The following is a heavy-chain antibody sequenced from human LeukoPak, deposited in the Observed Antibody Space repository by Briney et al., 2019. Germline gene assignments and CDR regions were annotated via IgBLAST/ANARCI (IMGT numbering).Heavy chain of an antibody. D-gene: IGHD3-16*01. CDR2: IYYSGSN. J-gene: IGHJ4*02. CDR1: GGSISSYY. CDR3: ATGGNGDYFDY. Sequence: SETLSLTCTVSGGSISSYYWSWIRQPPGKGLEWIGYIYYSGSNNYNPSLKSRVTISVDTSENQFSLKLSSVTAADTAVYYCATGGNGDYFDYWGQGTLVTVSS. V-gene: IGHV4-59*08.